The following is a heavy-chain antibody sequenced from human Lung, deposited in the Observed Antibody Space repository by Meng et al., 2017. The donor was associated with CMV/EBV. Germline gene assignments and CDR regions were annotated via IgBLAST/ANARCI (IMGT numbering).Heavy chain of an antibody. D-gene: IGHD2-15*01. CDR2: IRSNGGST. Sequence: LSCAASGFTCSKYVMHWVRQAPGKGLEYVSGIRSNGGSTYYANSVKGRFTISRDNSKNTLYLQMGSLRAEDMAVYYCAREGGSNDFDYWGQGTLVTVSS. CDR3: AREGGSNDFDY. V-gene: IGHV3-64*01. J-gene: IGHJ4*02. CDR1: GFTCSKYV.